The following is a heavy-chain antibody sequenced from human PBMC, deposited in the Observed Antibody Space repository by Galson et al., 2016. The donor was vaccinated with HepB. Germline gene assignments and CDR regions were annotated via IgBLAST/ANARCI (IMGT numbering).Heavy chain of an antibody. CDR3: ARHKGYYALGDTWFDP. D-gene: IGHD3-3*01. CDR2: IFFSGST. Sequence: SETLSLTCTVSGGSVSNQRYYWGWVRQPPGKGLEWIGSIFFSGSTYYNPSLESRLTISVDKSENQFSLKLNSVTAADTAVYYCARHKGYYALGDTWFDPWGQGTQVTVSS. V-gene: IGHV4-39*01. CDR1: GGSVSNQRYY. J-gene: IGHJ5*02.